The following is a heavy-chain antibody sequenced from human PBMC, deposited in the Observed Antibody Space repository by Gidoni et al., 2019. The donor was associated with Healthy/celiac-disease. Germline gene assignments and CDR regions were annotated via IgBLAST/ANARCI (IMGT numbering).Heavy chain of an antibody. D-gene: IGHD3-22*01. CDR1: GFTFSSYA. CDR3: ARGGTMIVVRHGPDAFDI. CDR2: ISYDGSNK. J-gene: IGHJ3*02. Sequence: QVQLVESGGGVVQPGRSLRLSCAASGFTFSSYAMHGVRQAPGKGLEWVAVISYDGSNKYYEDSVKGRFTISRDNSKNTLYLQMNSLRAEDTAVYYCARGGTMIVVRHGPDAFDIWGQGTMVTVSS. V-gene: IGHV3-30-3*01.